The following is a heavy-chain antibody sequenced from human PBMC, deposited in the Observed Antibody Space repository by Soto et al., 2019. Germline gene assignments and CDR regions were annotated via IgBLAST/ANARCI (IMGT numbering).Heavy chain of an antibody. J-gene: IGHJ4*02. CDR1: GYKFTNYW. CDR3: ARRPNRALDPIEY. CDR2: IYPGDSDI. D-gene: IGHD3-3*02. V-gene: IGHV5-51*01. Sequence: GDSLKISCMTSGYKFTNYWIAWVRQRPGKGLEWVGIIYPGDSDIRYSPSFEGQVTISADRSISTAYLQWGSLKASDTDVYFCARRPNRALDPIEYWGQGTQVSVSS.